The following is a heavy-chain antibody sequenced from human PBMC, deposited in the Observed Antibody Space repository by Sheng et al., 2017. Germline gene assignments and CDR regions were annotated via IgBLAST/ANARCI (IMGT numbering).Heavy chain of an antibody. J-gene: IGHJ4*02. CDR1: GYSISSGYY. CDR3: AREGEAWELQYY. Sequence: QVQLQESGPGLVKPSETLSLTCTVSGYSISSGYYWGWIRQPPGKGLEWIGSIYHSGSTYYNPSLKSRVTISVDTSKNQFSLKLSSVTAADTAVYYCAREGEAWELQYYWGQGNPWSTVSS. CDR2: IYHSGST. D-gene: IGHD1-26*01. V-gene: IGHV4-38-2*02.